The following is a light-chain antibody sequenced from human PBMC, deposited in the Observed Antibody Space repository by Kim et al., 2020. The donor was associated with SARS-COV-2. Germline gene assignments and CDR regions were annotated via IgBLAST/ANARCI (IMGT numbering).Light chain of an antibody. V-gene: IGLV3-19*01. CDR2: GKN. CDR3: NSRDNNGNHLV. CDR1: SLRSYY. Sequence: SSELTQDPAVSVALGQTVRITCQGDSLRSYYASWYQQKPGQAPVLVIYGKNNRPSGIPDRFSGSSSGNTASLTITGAQAEDEADYYCNSRDNNGNHLVFGGGTQLDVL. J-gene: IGLJ3*02.